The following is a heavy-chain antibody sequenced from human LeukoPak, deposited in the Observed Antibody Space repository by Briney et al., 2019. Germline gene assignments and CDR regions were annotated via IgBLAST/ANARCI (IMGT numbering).Heavy chain of an antibody. V-gene: IGHV1-18*04. D-gene: IGHD3-22*01. J-gene: IGHJ4*02. Sequence: GASVKVSCKASGYTFTGYYMHWVRQAPGQGLEWMGWISGYNGHTKYAQKFQGRVTMTTDTSTSTAYMELRSLRSDDTAVYYCARGLPPRRNYDSSGYYSYYFDYWGQGTLVTVSS. CDR2: ISGYNGHT. CDR1: GYTFTGYY. CDR3: ARGLPPRRNYDSSGYYSYYFDY.